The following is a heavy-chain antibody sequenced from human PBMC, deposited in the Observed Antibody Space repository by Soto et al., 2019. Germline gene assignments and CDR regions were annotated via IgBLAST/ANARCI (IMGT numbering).Heavy chain of an antibody. J-gene: IGHJ4*02. V-gene: IGHV1-3*01. CDR1: GYTFTSYA. CDR2: INAGNGNT. Sequence: ASVKVSCKASGYTFTSYAMHWVRQAPGQRLEWMGWINAGNGNTKYSQKFQGRVTITRDTSASTAYMELSSLRSEDTAVYYCATDTSGAGAHYYFDYWGQGTLVTVSS. CDR3: ATDTSGAGAHYYFDY. D-gene: IGHD6-19*01.